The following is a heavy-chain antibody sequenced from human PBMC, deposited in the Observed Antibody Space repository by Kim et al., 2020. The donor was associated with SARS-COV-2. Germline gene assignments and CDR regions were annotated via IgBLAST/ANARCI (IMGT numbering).Heavy chain of an antibody. Sequence: SETLSLTCTVSGGSISSYYWSWIRQPAGKGLEWIGRIYTSGSTNYNPSLKSRVTMSVYTSKNQFSLKLSSVTAADTAVYYCARGDNWNYLVDAFDIWGQGTMVTVSS. D-gene: IGHD1-7*01. CDR3: ARGDNWNYLVDAFDI. J-gene: IGHJ3*02. CDR1: GGSISSYY. V-gene: IGHV4-4*07. CDR2: IYTSGST.